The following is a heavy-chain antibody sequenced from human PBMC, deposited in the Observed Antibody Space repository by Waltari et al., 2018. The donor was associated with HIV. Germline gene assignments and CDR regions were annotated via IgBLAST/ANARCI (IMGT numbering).Heavy chain of an antibody. CDR1: GFTFSSSA. V-gene: IGHV3-30*04. D-gene: IGHD5-12*01. CDR3: AREGEGWIFDY. J-gene: IGHJ4*02. CDR2: ISYDGKNK. Sequence: QVQLVESGGGVVQPGRSLRLSCAASGFTFSSSAIHWVRQPPGKGLEWVTVISYDGKNKDYADSVKGRFTISRDNSKNTLHLEMNSLRVEDTAVYYCAREGEGWIFDYWGQGTLVTVSS.